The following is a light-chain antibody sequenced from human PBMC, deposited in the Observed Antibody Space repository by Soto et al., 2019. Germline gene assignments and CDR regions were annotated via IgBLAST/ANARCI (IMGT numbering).Light chain of an antibody. CDR3: QQYGDSPLT. Sequence: EVVLTQSPGTLSLSPGERATLSCRASQTVYINSLAWYQQRPGQTPRLLIYGASTRAAAIPDRFSGSGSGADFALSIDGLEPEDFGIYYCQQYGDSPLTFGPGTRVD. CDR1: QTVYINS. V-gene: IGKV3-20*01. CDR2: GAS. J-gene: IGKJ3*01.